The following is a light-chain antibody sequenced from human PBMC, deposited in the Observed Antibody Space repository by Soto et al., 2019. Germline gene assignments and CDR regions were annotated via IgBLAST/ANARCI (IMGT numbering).Light chain of an antibody. Sequence: EIVLTQSPATLSLSPGERATLSCRASQSVSSYIAWYQQKPGQAPRLLIYHASNRSTGIPARFSGSGSGTDFTLTISSLEPEDFAVYYCQQRTSWPLFGGGTKVDIK. J-gene: IGKJ4*01. CDR3: QQRTSWPL. V-gene: IGKV3-11*01. CDR1: QSVSSY. CDR2: HAS.